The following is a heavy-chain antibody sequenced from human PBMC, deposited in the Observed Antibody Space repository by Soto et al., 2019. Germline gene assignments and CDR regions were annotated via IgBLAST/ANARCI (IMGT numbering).Heavy chain of an antibody. D-gene: IGHD2-15*01. CDR1: GYTFTSYA. J-gene: IGHJ5*02. V-gene: IGHV1-3*01. Sequence: ASVKVSCKASGYTFTSYAMHWVRQAPGQRLEWMGWINAGNGNTKYSQKFQGRVTITRDTSASTAYMELSSLRSEDTAVYYCARDGAVCSGGSCYGHWFDPWGQGTLVTVSS. CDR3: ARDGAVCSGGSCYGHWFDP. CDR2: INAGNGNT.